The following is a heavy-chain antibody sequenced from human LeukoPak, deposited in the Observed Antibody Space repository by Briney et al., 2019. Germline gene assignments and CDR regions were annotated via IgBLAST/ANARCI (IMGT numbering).Heavy chain of an antibody. J-gene: IGHJ4*02. V-gene: IGHV3-74*01. CDR3: AKDHYWSIDY. CDR1: GFDFSSNW. CDR2: IKGDGIST. Sequence: GGSLRLSCAASGFDFSSNWMHGVRHAPGQGLVWVSRIKGDGISTNYADSVKGRFTISRDIAKNTLYLQMNSLRAEDTGVYYCAKDHYWSIDYWGRGTLVTVSS. D-gene: IGHD3-3*01.